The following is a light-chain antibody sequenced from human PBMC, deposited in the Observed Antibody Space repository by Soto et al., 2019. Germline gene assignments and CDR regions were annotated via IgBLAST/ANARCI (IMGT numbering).Light chain of an antibody. CDR2: SAS. Sequence: DIQLTQSPSSLSASIGDRVTITCRASQGIRNLLGWFQQKPGPAPKSLILSASKLESGVPLRFSGSGSGTDFTLTITNLQPEDFATYDCQQYDNYPWTFGQGTRVAIK. CDR1: QGIRNL. J-gene: IGKJ1*01. V-gene: IGKV1-16*01. CDR3: QQYDNYPWT.